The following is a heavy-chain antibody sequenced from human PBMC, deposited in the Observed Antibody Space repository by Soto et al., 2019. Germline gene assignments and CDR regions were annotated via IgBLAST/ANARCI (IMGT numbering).Heavy chain of an antibody. CDR1: GFTFSDYY. V-gene: IGHV3-11*06. D-gene: IGHD2-2*02. Sequence: QVQLVESGGGLVKPGGSLRLSCAASGFTFSDYYMRWIRQAPGKGLEWVSYISSSSSYTNYADSVKGRFTISRDNAKNSLYLQMNSLRAEDTAVYYCARETRVVPAAIEGYYFDYWGQGTLVTVSS. CDR3: ARETRVVPAAIEGYYFDY. CDR2: ISSSSSYT. J-gene: IGHJ4*02.